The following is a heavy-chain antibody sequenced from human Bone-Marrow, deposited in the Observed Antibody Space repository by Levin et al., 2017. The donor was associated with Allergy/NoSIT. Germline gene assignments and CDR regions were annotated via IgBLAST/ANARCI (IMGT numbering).Heavy chain of an antibody. D-gene: IGHD3-3*01. CDR3: ASCLKRFLEWFP. V-gene: IGHV1-2*02. CDR1: GYTFTGYY. CDR2: INPNSGGT. Sequence: GESLKISCKASGYTFTGYYMHWVRQAPGQGLEWMGWINPNSGGTNYAQKFQGRVTMTRDMSISTAYMELSRLRSDDTAVYYCASCLKRFLEWFPWGQGTLVTVSS. J-gene: IGHJ5*02.